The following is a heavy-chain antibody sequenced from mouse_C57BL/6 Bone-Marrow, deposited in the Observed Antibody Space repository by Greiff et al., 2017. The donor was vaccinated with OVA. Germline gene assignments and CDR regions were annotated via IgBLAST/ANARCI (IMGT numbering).Heavy chain of an antibody. CDR2: ISSGSSTI. V-gene: IGHV5-17*01. CDR3: ARPPYYYTSIFSYFDV. Sequence: EVKVVESGGGLVKPGGSLKLSCAASGFTFSDYGMHWVRQAPEKGLEWVAYISSGSSTIYYADTVKGRFTISRDNAKNTLFLQMTSLRSEDTAMYYCARPPYYYTSIFSYFDVWGTGTTVTVSS. D-gene: IGHD1-1*01. J-gene: IGHJ1*03. CDR1: GFTFSDYG.